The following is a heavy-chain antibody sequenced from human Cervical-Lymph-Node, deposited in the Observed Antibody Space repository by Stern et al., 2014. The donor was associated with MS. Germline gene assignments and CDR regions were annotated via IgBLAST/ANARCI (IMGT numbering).Heavy chain of an antibody. V-gene: IGHV1-58*01. CDR1: GFTFTSSA. J-gene: IGHJ3*02. Sequence: QLVQSGPEVKKPGTSVKVSCKASGFTFTSSAVQWVRQARGQRLEWIGWIVGGSGNTSYAQKSQERVAITRDMSTSTAYMELSSLRSEDTAVYYCAAEPMYYSDSVGAFDIWGQGTMVTVSS. D-gene: IGHD3-22*01. CDR2: IVGGSGNT. CDR3: AAEPMYYSDSVGAFDI.